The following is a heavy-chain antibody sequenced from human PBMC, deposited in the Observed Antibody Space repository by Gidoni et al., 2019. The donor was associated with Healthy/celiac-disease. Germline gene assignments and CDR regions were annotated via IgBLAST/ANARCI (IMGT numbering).Heavy chain of an antibody. J-gene: IGHJ3*02. Sequence: EVQLVASGGGLVPPGGSLRLSCAASAFTFSRDWMHWGRQAPGKGLVWVARINRDGSSTSYAESVKGRFTSSRDNAKNTLYLQMNSLRAEDTAVYYWARDRTNDYGDYGGAFDIWGQGTMVTVSS. V-gene: IGHV3-74*01. CDR3: ARDRTNDYGDYGGAFDI. CDR2: INRDGSST. CDR1: AFTFSRDW. D-gene: IGHD4-17*01.